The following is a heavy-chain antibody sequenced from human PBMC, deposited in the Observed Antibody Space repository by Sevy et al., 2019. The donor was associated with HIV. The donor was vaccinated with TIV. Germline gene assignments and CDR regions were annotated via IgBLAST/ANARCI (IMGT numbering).Heavy chain of an antibody. V-gene: IGHV1-46*01. CDR3: ARGGVVWQVAYGTDV. D-gene: IGHD2-21*01. Sequence: ASVKVSCKASGYSFMIYHMHWVRQAPGQGLEWMGIINPSGGSRSYAQKFQGRVTMTRDTSTSTVYMELSSLRSEDRAVYYCARGGVVWQVAYGTDVWGQGTTVTVSS. CDR1: GYSFMIYH. J-gene: IGHJ6*02. CDR2: INPSGGSR.